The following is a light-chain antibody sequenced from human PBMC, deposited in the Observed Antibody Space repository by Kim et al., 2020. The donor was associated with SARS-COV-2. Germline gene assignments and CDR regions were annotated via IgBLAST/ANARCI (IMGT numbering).Light chain of an antibody. Sequence: SSELTQDPAVSVALGHTVRITCQGDSLRNYYASWYQQRPGQAPVLVIHGENNRPSGIPDRFSGSSSGNTASLTITGDQAEDEADYYCNSRDSSAQRYVFG. CDR2: GEN. J-gene: IGLJ1*01. CDR1: SLRNYY. CDR3: NSRDSSAQRYV. V-gene: IGLV3-19*01.